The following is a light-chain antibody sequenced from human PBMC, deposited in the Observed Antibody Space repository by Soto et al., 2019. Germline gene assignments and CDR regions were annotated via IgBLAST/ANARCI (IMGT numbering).Light chain of an antibody. CDR3: QQRSNWPT. Sequence: EIVLTQSPATLSLSPGERATLSCRASQSVSSYLAWYQQKPGQAPRLLIYDASNRATGIPTRFSGSGSGPDFTLIISSLEPEDFAVYYCQQRSNWPTFGQGTRLE. V-gene: IGKV3-11*01. CDR1: QSVSSY. CDR2: DAS. J-gene: IGKJ5*01.